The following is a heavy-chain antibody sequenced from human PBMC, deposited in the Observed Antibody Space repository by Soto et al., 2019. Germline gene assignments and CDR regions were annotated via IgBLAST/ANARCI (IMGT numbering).Heavy chain of an antibody. V-gene: IGHV3-9*01. J-gene: IGHJ3*02. Sequence: PGGSLRLSCAASGFTFDDYAMHWVRQAPGKGLEWVSGISWNSGSIGYADSVKGRFTISRDNAKNSLYLQMNSLRAEDTALYYCAKGLGYCSGGSCYWVMGAFDIWGQGTMVTVSS. D-gene: IGHD2-15*01. CDR3: AKGLGYCSGGSCYWVMGAFDI. CDR2: ISWNSGSI. CDR1: GFTFDDYA.